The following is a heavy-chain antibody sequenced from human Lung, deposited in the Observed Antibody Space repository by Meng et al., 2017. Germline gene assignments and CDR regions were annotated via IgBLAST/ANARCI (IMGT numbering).Heavy chain of an antibody. CDR1: GYTFPDYW. CDR2: INPKSGDT. J-gene: IGHJ4*02. D-gene: IGHD6-13*01. CDR3: ARDEDISAAGKLFGDY. V-gene: IGHV1-2*06. Sequence: GHLGQSGGEVKKPGASVKVSCKASGYTFPDYWLHWVRRAPGQGLEWMGRINPKSGDTHYAQRFQGRVTMTGDTSISTAYMELSGLRSDDTAMYYCARDEDISAAGKLFGDYWGQGTLVTVSS.